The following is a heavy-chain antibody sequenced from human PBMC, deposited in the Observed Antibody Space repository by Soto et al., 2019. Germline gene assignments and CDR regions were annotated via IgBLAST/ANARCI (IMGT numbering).Heavy chain of an antibody. Sequence: GQLVQSGAEVKRPGASVKVSCRASGYTFTSYGISWVRQAPGQGLDWMGWISAYNGDTKLSQKFDARVSMTTDTATNTAYMELRSLRSDDTADYYCARDSVTHKAMVPWAFDILGQGTMVTVSS. CDR3: ARDSVTHKAMVPWAFDI. D-gene: IGHD5-18*01. CDR2: ISAYNGDT. J-gene: IGHJ3*02. CDR1: GYTFTSYG. V-gene: IGHV1-18*01.